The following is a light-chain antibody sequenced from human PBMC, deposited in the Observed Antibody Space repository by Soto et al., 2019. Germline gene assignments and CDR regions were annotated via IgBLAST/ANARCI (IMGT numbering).Light chain of an antibody. Sequence: QMTQSPSSLSASVGARVIITCRASQNIRTYLNWYQQKPGKAPSLLIYGASTLQSGVPSRFSGSGSATDFTLTITSLQPEDFATYYCQQSYTTPRTFGQGTKVEIK. CDR1: QNIRTY. J-gene: IGKJ1*01. CDR3: QQSYTTPRT. V-gene: IGKV1-39*01. CDR2: GAS.